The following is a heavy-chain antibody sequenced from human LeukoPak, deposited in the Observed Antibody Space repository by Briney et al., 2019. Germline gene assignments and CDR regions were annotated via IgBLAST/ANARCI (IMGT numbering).Heavy chain of an antibody. V-gene: IGHV3-7*03. CDR1: GFTFSSYW. D-gene: IGHD2/OR15-2a*01. Sequence: GGSLRLSCAASGFTFSSYWMSWVRQAPGKGLEWVANIKQDGSEKYYVDSVKGRFTISRDNAKNSLYLQMNSLRAEDTAVYYCAKDLGYYVFDYWGQGTLVTVSS. CDR2: IKQDGSEK. CDR3: AKDLGYYVFDY. J-gene: IGHJ4*02.